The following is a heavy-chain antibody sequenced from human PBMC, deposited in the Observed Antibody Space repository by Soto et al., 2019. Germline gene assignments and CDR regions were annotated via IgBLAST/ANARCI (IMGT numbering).Heavy chain of an antibody. CDR2: IYDSGST. Sequence: QLQLRESGPGLVKPSETRSLTCTVSGGSISGGVGGLYYWSWIRQPPGKGLEWIGYIYDSGSTYYNPSLKIRVTISVDTSKIQFSLRLSSVTAADTAVYYCASEVIPLTTDWYFDLWGRGTLVTVSS. CDR1: GGSISGGVGGLYY. J-gene: IGHJ2*01. CDR3: ASEVIPLTTDWYFDL. V-gene: IGHV4-30-4*01. D-gene: IGHD4-17*01.